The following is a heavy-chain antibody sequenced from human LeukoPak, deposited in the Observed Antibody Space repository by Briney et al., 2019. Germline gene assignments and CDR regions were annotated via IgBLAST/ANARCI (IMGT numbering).Heavy chain of an antibody. J-gene: IGHJ4*02. CDR1: GFTFSSYW. CDR2: INSDGSST. V-gene: IGHV3-74*01. Sequence: PGGSLRLSCAASGFTFSSYWMHWVRQAPGKGLVWVSRINSDGSSTNYADSVKGRFTISRDNAKNTLYLQMNSLRAEDTAVYYCARAFYGSGNHHRVLDYWGQGTLVTVSS. D-gene: IGHD3-10*01. CDR3: ARAFYGSGNHHRVLDY.